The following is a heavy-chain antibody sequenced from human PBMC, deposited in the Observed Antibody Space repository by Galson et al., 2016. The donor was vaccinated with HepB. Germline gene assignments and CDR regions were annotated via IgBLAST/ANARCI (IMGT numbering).Heavy chain of an antibody. V-gene: IGHV6-1*01. D-gene: IGHD2/OR15-2a*01. CDR3: ARGKIDYYAMGV. J-gene: IGHJ6*02. CDR2: TSFRANWFN. CDR1: GDSVSSNSAA. Sequence: CAISGDSVSSNSAAWNWIRQSPSRGLEWLGRTSFRANWFNEYAESVKSRISINADTAKNQFSLQLNSVTPEDTAVYYCARGKIDYYAMGVWGQGTTGTVSS.